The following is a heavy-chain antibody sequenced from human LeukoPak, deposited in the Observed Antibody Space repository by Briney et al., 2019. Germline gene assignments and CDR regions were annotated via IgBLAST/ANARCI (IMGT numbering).Heavy chain of an antibody. D-gene: IGHD3-22*01. J-gene: IGHJ2*01. CDR1: GASVSSYY. V-gene: IGHV4-59*02. CDR3: AREYYYDSTRYWYFDL. Sequence: SETLSLTCSVSGASVSSYYWSWIRQPPGKGLEWIGYIYYSGSTNYNPSLKSRVTISVDTSKNQFSLKLSSVTAADTAVYYCAREYYYDSTRYWYFDLWGRGTLVTVSS. CDR2: IYYSGST.